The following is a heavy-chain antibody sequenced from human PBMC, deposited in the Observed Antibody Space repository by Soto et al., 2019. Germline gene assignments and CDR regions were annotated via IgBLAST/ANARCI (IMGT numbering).Heavy chain of an antibody. V-gene: IGHV1-69*02. CDR2: IIPILGIA. J-gene: IGHJ3*02. Sequence: QVQLVQSGAEVKKPGSSVKVSCKASGGTFSSYTISWVRQAPGQGLEWMGRIIPILGIANYAQKFQGRVTITADKSTSTAYMELSSLRAEDTAVDYSAPGHTSYYGSGSDAFDIWGQGTMVTVSS. D-gene: IGHD3-10*01. CDR1: GGTFSSYT. CDR3: APGHTSYYGSGSDAFDI.